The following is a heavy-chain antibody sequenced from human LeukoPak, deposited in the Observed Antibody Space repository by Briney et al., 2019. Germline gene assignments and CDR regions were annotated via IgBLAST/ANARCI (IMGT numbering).Heavy chain of an antibody. CDR2: ISGSGGST. CDR3: AKPPGYSSGWLTDY. J-gene: IGHJ4*02. D-gene: IGHD6-19*01. Sequence: GGSLRLSCAASGFTFSNYAMNWVRQAPGKGLEWVSAISGSGGSTYYADPVKGRFTISRDNSKNTLYLQMNRLRAEDTAVYHCAKPPGYSSGWLTDYWGQGTLVTVSS. V-gene: IGHV3-23*01. CDR1: GFTFSNYA.